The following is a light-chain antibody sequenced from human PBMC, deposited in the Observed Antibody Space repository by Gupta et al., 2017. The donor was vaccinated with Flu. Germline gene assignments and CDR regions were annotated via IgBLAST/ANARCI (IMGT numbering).Light chain of an antibody. J-gene: IGKJ4*01. CDR1: QGIGGS. Sequence: SPSSVSASVGDTVTITCRASQGIGGSLAWFQQKPGKAPNPLIYAASSLEFGVPSRFSGSGSGTDFTLTISSLQPEDFATYYCQQAASFPLTFGGGTKVEIQ. V-gene: IGKV1-12*01. CDR3: QQAASFPLT. CDR2: AAS.